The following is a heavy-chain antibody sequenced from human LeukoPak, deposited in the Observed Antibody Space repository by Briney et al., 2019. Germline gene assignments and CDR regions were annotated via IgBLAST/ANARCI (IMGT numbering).Heavy chain of an antibody. J-gene: IGHJ4*02. Sequence: GGSLRLSCAASGFTFYDYAMHWVRQAPGKGLEWVSGISWNSGSIGYADSVKGRFTISRDNAKNSLYLQMNSLRAEDTALYYCAKDTGAVGYCSGGSCSGGFDYWGQGTLVTVSS. CDR1: GFTFYDYA. D-gene: IGHD2-15*01. V-gene: IGHV3-9*01. CDR2: ISWNSGSI. CDR3: AKDTGAVGYCSGGSCSGGFDY.